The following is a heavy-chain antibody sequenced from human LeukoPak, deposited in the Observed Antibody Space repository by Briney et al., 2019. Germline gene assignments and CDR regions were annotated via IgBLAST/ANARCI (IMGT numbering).Heavy chain of an antibody. CDR3: ARAPGGGYSTALDY. D-gene: IGHD3-22*01. Sequence: PGGSLRLSCAVSGFTFSGFWMSWSRQAPGKGLEWVASINSDGSEGYYADVVKGRFTISRDNAKNSLYLQINSLRAEDTAVYYCARAPGGGYSTALDYWGQGTLVTVSS. CDR2: INSDGSEG. CDR1: GFTFSGFW. V-gene: IGHV3-7*03. J-gene: IGHJ4*02.